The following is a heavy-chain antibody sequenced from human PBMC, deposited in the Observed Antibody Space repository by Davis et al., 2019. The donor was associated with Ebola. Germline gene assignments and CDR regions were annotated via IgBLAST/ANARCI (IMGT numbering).Heavy chain of an antibody. Sequence: PGGSLRLSCATSGFNFRDYDMNWVRQAPGKGLEWLSYINHNGDTRFYADSVRGRFTVSRNNAEGALHLQMTSLRADDTAVYYCSRGGGYGTSSGDYWGQGTLVIVSS. CDR1: GFNFRDYD. V-gene: IGHV3-11*04. CDR2: INHNGDTR. D-gene: IGHD6-6*01. CDR3: SRGGGYGTSSGDY. J-gene: IGHJ4*02.